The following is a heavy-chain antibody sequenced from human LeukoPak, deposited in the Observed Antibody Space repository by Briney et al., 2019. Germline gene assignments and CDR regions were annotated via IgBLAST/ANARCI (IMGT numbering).Heavy chain of an antibody. J-gene: IGHJ4*02. CDR3: ARDARRITIFGVVTFFDY. Sequence: SVKVTCKASGGTFSSYAISWVRQAPGQGLEWMGGIIPIFGTANYAQKFQGRVTITADESTSTAYMELSSLRSEDTAVYYCARDARRITIFGVVTFFDYWGQGTLVTVSS. V-gene: IGHV1-69*13. CDR2: IIPIFGTA. D-gene: IGHD3-3*01. CDR1: GGTFSSYA.